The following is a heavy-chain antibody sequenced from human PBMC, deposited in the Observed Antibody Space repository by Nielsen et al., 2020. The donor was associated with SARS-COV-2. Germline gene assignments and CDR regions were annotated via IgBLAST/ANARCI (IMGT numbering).Heavy chain of an antibody. CDR3: AREAYDSSDDAFDI. D-gene: IGHD3-22*01. Sequence: LRLSCTVSGGSISSGGYYWSWIRQHPGKGLEWIGYIYYSGSTYYNPSLKSRVTISVDASKNQFSLKLSSVTAADTAVYYCAREAYDSSDDAFDIWGQGTMVTVSS. CDR1: GGSISSGGYY. J-gene: IGHJ3*02. CDR2: IYYSGST. V-gene: IGHV4-31*03.